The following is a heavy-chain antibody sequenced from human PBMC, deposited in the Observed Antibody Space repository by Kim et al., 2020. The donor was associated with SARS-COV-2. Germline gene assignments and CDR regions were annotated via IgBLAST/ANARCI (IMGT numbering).Heavy chain of an antibody. D-gene: IGHD3-3*01. CDR3: ARGKRVGSTIFGVVKHNWFDP. J-gene: IGHJ5*02. CDR2: INHSGST. CDR1: GGSFSGYY. Sequence: SETLSLTCAVYGGSFSGYYWSWIRQPPGKGLEWIGEINHSGSTNYNPSLKSRVTISVDTSKNQFSLKLSSVTAADTAVYYCARGKRVGSTIFGVVKHNWFDPWGQGTLVTVSS. V-gene: IGHV4-34*01.